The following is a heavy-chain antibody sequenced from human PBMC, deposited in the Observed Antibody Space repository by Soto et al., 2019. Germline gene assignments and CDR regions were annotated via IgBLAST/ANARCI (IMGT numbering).Heavy chain of an antibody. J-gene: IGHJ4*02. V-gene: IGHV2-70*01. CDR2: IDWEEEK. Sequence: GSGPTLVNPKQTLILTCAFSGFSLSRKGMSVSWIRQPPGKALEFLALIDWEEEKFYSPSLRTRLTVSKDTSKSQVVLTLTNVDPVDTATYYCTRSTSWNYEYYFDYWGQGTPVTVSS. D-gene: IGHD1-7*01. CDR1: GFSLSRKGMS. CDR3: TRSTSWNYEYYFDY.